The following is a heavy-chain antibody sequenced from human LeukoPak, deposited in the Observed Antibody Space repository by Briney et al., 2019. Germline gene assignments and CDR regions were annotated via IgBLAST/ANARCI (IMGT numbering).Heavy chain of an antibody. D-gene: IGHD4-17*01. J-gene: IGHJ4*02. CDR3: ARAGGSTVSHSDY. Sequence: GRSLRLSCAASGFAFSSYSMNWIRQAPGKGLEWVSSISSSTSYIYYADSVKGRFTISKDNAKNSLYLQMNSLRAEDTAVYYCARAGGSTVSHSDYWGQGTLVTVSS. CDR1: GFAFSSYS. V-gene: IGHV3-21*01. CDR2: ISSSTSYI.